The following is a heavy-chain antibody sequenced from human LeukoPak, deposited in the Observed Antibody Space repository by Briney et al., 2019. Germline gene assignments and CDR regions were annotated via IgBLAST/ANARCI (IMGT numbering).Heavy chain of an antibody. CDR1: GGSFSGYY. CDR3: ARGALLRADAFDI. Sequence: PSETLSLTCAVYGGSFSGYYWSWIRQPPGRGLEWIGEINHSGSTNYNPPLKSRVTISVDTSKNQFSLKLSSVTAADTAVYYCARGALLRADAFDIWGQGTMVTVSS. J-gene: IGHJ3*02. D-gene: IGHD3-22*01. V-gene: IGHV4-34*01. CDR2: INHSGST.